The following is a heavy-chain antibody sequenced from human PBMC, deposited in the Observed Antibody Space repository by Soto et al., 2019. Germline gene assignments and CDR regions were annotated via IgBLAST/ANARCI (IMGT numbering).Heavy chain of an antibody. V-gene: IGHV3-15*01. D-gene: IGHD2-2*01. Sequence: PGGSLRLSCAASGFTFSNAWMSWVRQAPGKGLEWVGRIKSKTDGGTTDYAAPVKGRFTISRDDSKNTLYLQMNSLKTEDTAVYYCTTVGYCSSTSCYSPMDYYGMDVWGQGTTVTVSS. CDR3: TTVGYCSSTSCYSPMDYYGMDV. CDR2: IKSKTDGGTT. CDR1: GFTFSNAW. J-gene: IGHJ6*02.